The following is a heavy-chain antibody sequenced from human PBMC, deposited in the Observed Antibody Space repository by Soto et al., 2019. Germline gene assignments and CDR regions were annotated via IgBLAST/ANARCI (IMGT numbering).Heavy chain of an antibody. V-gene: IGHV3-21*06. CDR1: GFTFSSCT. D-gene: IGHD2-15*01. CDR2: ISPSSGHI. J-gene: IGHJ6*04. CDR3: SGCSGGACHKNYGMDV. Sequence: EVHLVESGGGLVKPGGSLRLSCAVSGFTFSSCTMNWVRQAPGKGLEWVSSISPSSGHIYYADSVKGRFTISRDNAKNSMFLQINSLRGEDTAVYYCSGCSGGACHKNYGMDVWGKGTTVTVSS.